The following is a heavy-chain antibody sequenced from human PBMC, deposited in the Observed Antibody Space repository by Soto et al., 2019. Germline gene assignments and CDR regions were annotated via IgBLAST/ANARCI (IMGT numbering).Heavy chain of an antibody. J-gene: IGHJ4*02. Sequence: GGSLRLSCAASGFTFSSYGMHWVRQAPGKGLEWVAVIWYDGSNKYYADSVKGRFTISRDNSKNTLYLQMNSLRAEDTAVYYCARVSLRDFWKEPFDYWGQGTLVTVSS. CDR2: IWYDGSNK. D-gene: IGHD3-3*01. CDR3: ARVSLRDFWKEPFDY. V-gene: IGHV3-33*01. CDR1: GFTFSSYG.